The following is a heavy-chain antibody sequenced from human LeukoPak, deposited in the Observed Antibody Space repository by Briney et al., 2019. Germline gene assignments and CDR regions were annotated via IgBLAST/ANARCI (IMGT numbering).Heavy chain of an antibody. V-gene: IGHV3-21*01. CDR3: ARVAFGELWGMDV. CDR1: GFTFSSYN. Sequence: AGGSLRLSCAASGFTFSSYNMNWVRQAPGKGLEWVSSISSSSDYIYYADSVKGRFTISRDSATNSLYLQMNSLRAEDTAVYHCARVAFGELWGMDVWGKGTTVTISS. D-gene: IGHD3-10*01. CDR2: ISSSSDYI. J-gene: IGHJ6*04.